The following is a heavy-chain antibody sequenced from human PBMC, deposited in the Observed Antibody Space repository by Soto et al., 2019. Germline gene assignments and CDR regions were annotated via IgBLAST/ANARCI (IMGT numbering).Heavy chain of an antibody. D-gene: IGHD3-22*01. CDR1: GFTFSDYY. CDR2: ISSSGSTI. Sequence: GGSLRLSCAASGFTFSDYYMSWIRQAPGKGLEWVSYISSSGSTIYYADSVKGRFTISRDNAKNSLYLQMNSLRAEDTAVYYCARSHLYCDSSGYPDYWGQGTLVTVSS. J-gene: IGHJ4*02. V-gene: IGHV3-11*01. CDR3: ARSHLYCDSSGYPDY.